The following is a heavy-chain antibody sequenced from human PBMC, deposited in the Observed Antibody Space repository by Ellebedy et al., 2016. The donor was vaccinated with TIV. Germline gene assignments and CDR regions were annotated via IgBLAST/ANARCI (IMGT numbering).Heavy chain of an antibody. CDR2: IYYSGST. CDR3: ARSITMIDDFDY. J-gene: IGHJ4*02. D-gene: IGHD3-22*01. Sequence: SETLSLXCTVSGGSISSYYWSWIRQPPGKGLEWIGYIYYSGSTNYNPSLKSRVTISVDTSKNQFSLKLSSVTAADTAVYYCARSITMIDDFDYWGQGTLVTVSS. V-gene: IGHV4-59*08. CDR1: GGSISSYY.